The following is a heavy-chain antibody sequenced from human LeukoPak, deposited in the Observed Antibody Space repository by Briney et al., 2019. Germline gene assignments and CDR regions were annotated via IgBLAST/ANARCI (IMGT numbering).Heavy chain of an antibody. CDR2: ISWNSGRI. Sequence: PGGSLRLSCGASGFNFDDYAMHWVRQAPGKGLEWVSGISWNSGRIGYADSVKGRFTISRDNAKNSLYLQMNSLRAEDTALYYCAVDNDSTGYYFSMDVWGKGTTVTVSS. CDR1: GFNFDDYA. J-gene: IGHJ6*03. D-gene: IGHD3-22*01. V-gene: IGHV3-9*01. CDR3: AVDNDSTGYYFSMDV.